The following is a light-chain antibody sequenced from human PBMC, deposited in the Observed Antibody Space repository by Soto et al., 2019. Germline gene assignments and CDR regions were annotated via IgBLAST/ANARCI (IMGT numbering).Light chain of an antibody. CDR3: SSYTSSSTYVV. V-gene: IGLV2-14*01. CDR1: SSDVGGYNY. Sequence: QSALTQPASVSGSPGQSITISCTGTSSDVGGYNYVSWYQQHPGKAPKLMIYDVSNRPSGVSNRFSGSKSGNTASLTISGLEDDDEADYYSSSYTSSSTYVVFGGGTKVTVL. J-gene: IGLJ2*01. CDR2: DVS.